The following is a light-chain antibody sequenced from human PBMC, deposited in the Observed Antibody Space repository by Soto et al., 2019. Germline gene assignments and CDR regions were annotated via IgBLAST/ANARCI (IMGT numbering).Light chain of an antibody. Sequence: DIQMTQSPSSLSTSVGDRVTIPCQASHDISNFLSWYQQKPGRAPKLLIYDASNLETGVPSRFSGSGSGTDFTFTISSLQPEDIATYYCQQYHTLPLTFGPGTKVDIK. CDR2: DAS. CDR3: QQYHTLPLT. CDR1: HDISNF. J-gene: IGKJ3*01. V-gene: IGKV1-33*01.